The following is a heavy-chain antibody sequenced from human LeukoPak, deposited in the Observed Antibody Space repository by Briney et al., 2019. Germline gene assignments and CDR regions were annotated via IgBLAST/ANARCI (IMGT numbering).Heavy chain of an antibody. J-gene: IGHJ4*02. Sequence: SETLSLTCTGSGGSISSSSYYWGWIRQPPGKGLEWIGSIYYSGSTYYNPSLKSRVTISVDTSKNQFSLKLSSVTAADTAVYYCARDRYDILTGLPYYFDYWGQGTLVTVSS. CDR1: GGSISSSSYY. CDR2: IYYSGST. V-gene: IGHV4-39*07. D-gene: IGHD3-9*01. CDR3: ARDRYDILTGLPYYFDY.